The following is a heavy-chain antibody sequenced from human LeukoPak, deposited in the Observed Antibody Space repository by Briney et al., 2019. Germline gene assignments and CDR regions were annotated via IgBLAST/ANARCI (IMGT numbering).Heavy chain of an antibody. J-gene: IGHJ4*02. CDR3: ARTSPPRYYFDY. Sequence: GGSLRLSCAASGFTFSSYSMNWVRQAPGKGLEWVSSISSSSSYIYYADSVKGRFTISRDNAKNSLYLQMNSLRAEDTAVYYCARTSPPRYYFDYWGRGTLVTVSS. CDR1: GFTFSSYS. CDR2: ISSSSSYI. V-gene: IGHV3-21*01.